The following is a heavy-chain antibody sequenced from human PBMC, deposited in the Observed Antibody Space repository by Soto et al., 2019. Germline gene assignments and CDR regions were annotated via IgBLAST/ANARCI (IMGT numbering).Heavy chain of an antibody. CDR1: GYRFSRYW. CDR2: IYPGDSDT. Sequence: PGESPKIPRKGSGYRFSRYWVGWGGQMPGKGLEWMGIIYPGDSDTRYSPSFQGQVTISADKSISTAYLQWSSLKASDTAMYYCVRRTDGTGAYIDYWGQGTLVTVSS. J-gene: IGHJ4*02. CDR3: VRRTDGTGAYIDY. V-gene: IGHV5-51*01.